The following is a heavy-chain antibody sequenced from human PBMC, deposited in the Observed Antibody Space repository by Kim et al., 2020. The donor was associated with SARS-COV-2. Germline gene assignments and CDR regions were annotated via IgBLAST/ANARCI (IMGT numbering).Heavy chain of an antibody. Sequence: YYGDSVKGRFTISRDNAKNSLYLQMNSLRAEDTAVYYCARDGASSSFDYWGQGTLVTVSS. D-gene: IGHD6-6*01. V-gene: IGHV3-7*01. J-gene: IGHJ4*02. CDR3: ARDGASSSFDY.